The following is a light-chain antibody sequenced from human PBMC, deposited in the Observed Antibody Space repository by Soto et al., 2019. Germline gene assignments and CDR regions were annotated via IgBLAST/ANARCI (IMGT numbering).Light chain of an antibody. V-gene: IGKV1-5*03. CDR3: QQYNVYSWT. CDR2: EAS. J-gene: IGKJ1*01. Sequence: DIQMTQSPSTLSVSVGGRVTITCRSSQNINSWLAWYQQKPGKAPKLLIYEASSLEKGVPARFGGSGSGTEFTLTISSLQPDDFATYYCQQYNVYSWTSGQGTKLDIK. CDR1: QNINSW.